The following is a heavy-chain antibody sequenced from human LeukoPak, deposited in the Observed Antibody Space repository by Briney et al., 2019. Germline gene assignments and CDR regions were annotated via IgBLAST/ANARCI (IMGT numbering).Heavy chain of an antibody. CDR2: ISSSSSYI. V-gene: IGHV3-21*01. CDR1: GFTFSSYS. Sequence: GGSLRLSCAASGFTFSSYSMNWVRQAPGKGLEWVSSISSSSSYIYYADSVKGRFTISRDNAKNSLYLQMNSLRAEDTAVYYCARVTLGITMVRGVIIPDYWGQGTLVTVSS. D-gene: IGHD3-10*01. J-gene: IGHJ4*02. CDR3: ARVTLGITMVRGVIIPDY.